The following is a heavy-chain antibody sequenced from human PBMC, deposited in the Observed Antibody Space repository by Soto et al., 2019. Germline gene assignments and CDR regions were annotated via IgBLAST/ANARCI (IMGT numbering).Heavy chain of an antibody. CDR3: AKAVDYNYEGSGGHNDY. Sequence: EVQLLESGGGLVQPGGSLRLSCAASGFTFSSYAMSWVRQAPGKGLAWVSAISGGSESTYFADSVKGRFSISRDNSRNTLFLQMNSLRADDTALYYCAKAVDYNYEGSGGHNDYWGQGTLVAVSS. V-gene: IGHV3-23*01. CDR1: GFTFSSYA. J-gene: IGHJ4*02. D-gene: IGHD3-10*01. CDR2: ISGGSEST.